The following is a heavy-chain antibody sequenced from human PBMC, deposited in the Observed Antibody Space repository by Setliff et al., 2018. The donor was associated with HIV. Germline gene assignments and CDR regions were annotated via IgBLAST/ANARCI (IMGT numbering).Heavy chain of an antibody. J-gene: IGHJ6*03. CDR3: ARLIKHYDFWSGYYGAYYYYMDV. CDR1: GYSFINHA. CDR2: ITGGDGNT. D-gene: IGHD3-3*01. V-gene: IGHV1-3*01. Sequence: ASVKVSCKASGYSFINHAIHWVRQAPGHRLEWMGRITGGDGNTKYSQEFQGRVTITRDTSTSTAYMDLRSLRSDDTAVYYCARLIKHYDFWSGYYGAYYYYMDVWGTGTTVTVSS.